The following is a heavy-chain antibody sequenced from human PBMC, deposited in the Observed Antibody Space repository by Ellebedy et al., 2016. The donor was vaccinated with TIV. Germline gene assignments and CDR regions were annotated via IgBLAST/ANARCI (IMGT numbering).Heavy chain of an antibody. CDR3: ARGRRDGNSYGHYYYMDV. D-gene: IGHD4-23*01. CDR2: VSNGAST. V-gene: IGHV4-34*01. CDR1: GGSFSGYF. J-gene: IGHJ6*03. Sequence: SETLSLXXAASGGSFSGYFWSWIRHSPGKGLEWIGEVSNGASTNYHPSLKSRVTISTDTSKSQFSLRLTAVTAADTAVYYCARGRRDGNSYGHYYYMDVWGNGTTVTVSS.